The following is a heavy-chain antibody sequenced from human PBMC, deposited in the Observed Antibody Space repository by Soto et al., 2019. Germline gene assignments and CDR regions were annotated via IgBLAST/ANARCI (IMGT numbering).Heavy chain of an antibody. V-gene: IGHV3-13*01. Sequence: QPGASLKLSCAASGFTFSSYDMHWVRQATGKGLEWVSAIGTAGDTYYPGSVKGRFTISRENAKNSLYLQMNSLRDGDTAVYYCARGSFSNDSSGNYYFDYWGQGT. J-gene: IGHJ4*02. CDR3: ARGSFSNDSSGNYYFDY. D-gene: IGHD3-22*01. CDR2: IGTAGDT. CDR1: GFTFSSYD.